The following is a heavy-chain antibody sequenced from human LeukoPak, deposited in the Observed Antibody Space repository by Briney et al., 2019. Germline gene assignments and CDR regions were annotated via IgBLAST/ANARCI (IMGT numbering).Heavy chain of an antibody. CDR2: IYPGDSDT. CDR3: ARSSYSSGWYPNWFDP. D-gene: IGHD6-19*01. CDR1: GYSFTSYW. V-gene: IGHV5-51*01. J-gene: IGHJ5*02. Sequence: KHGDSLKISCKGSGYSFTSYWIGWVRQMPGKGLEWMGIIYPGDSDTRYSPSVQGQVTISADKSISTAYLQWSSLKASDTAMYYCARSSYSSGWYPNWFDPWGQGTLVTVSS.